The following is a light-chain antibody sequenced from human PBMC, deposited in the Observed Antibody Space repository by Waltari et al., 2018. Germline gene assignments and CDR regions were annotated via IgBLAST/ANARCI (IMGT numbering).Light chain of an antibody. CDR1: QSINTY. Sequence: DIQMTQSPSYLSASVGERVTITCRASQSINTYLNWYQQRPGKAPKLLIYAASSLQIGVPSRFSGSGSETDFTLTISSLQPEYFATYYCQQSYTTPPRTFGGGTRVEIK. CDR3: QQSYTTPPRT. V-gene: IGKV1-39*01. J-gene: IGKJ4*01. CDR2: AAS.